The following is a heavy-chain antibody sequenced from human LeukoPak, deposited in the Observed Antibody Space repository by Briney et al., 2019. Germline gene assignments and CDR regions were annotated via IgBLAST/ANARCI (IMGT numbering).Heavy chain of an antibody. V-gene: IGHV3-7*03. CDR3: ARLGCVRACPHGALNW. D-gene: IGHD3/OR15-3a*01. CDR1: GFTFRGHW. J-gene: IGHJ4*02. CDR2: VTRDGSEK. Sequence: GGSLRLSCAASGFTFRGHWMRWVPRATGKGLEWVATVTRDGSEKFYVDSVKGRFTISRDNAKSSLFLQMNSLRAEDTAVYYCARLGCVRACPHGALNWWGQGTLVTVSS.